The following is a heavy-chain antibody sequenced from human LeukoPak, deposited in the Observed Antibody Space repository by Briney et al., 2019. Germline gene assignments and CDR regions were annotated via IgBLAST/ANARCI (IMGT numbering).Heavy chain of an antibody. Sequence: GGSLRLSCAASGFTFSTFAMIWVRQPPAKGLEWVSSIFPSGGEIDYADSVRGRFTISRDNSKSTLSLQMNSLRAEDTAIYYCATYRQVLLPFESWGQGTLVTVSS. J-gene: IGHJ4*02. CDR2: IFPSGGEI. CDR1: GFTFSTFA. CDR3: ATYRQVLLPFES. D-gene: IGHD2-8*02. V-gene: IGHV3-23*01.